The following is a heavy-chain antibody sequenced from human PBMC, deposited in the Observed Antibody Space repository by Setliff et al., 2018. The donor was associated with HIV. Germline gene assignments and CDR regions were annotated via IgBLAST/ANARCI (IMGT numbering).Heavy chain of an antibody. D-gene: IGHD3-9*01. CDR3: ARDLDLQFDWLLLGIRY. CDR2: ISAYNGNT. J-gene: IGHJ4*02. CDR1: GYTFTSYG. Sequence: GASVKVSCKASGYTFTSYGISWVRQAPGQGLEWMGWISAYNGNTNYAQKLQGRVTMTTDTSTSTAYMELRSLRSDDTAVYYCARDLDLQFDWLLLGIRYRGQGTLVTVSS. V-gene: IGHV1-18*01.